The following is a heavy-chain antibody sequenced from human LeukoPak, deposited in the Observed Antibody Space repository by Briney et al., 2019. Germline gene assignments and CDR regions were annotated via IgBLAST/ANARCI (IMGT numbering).Heavy chain of an antibody. Sequence: SETLSLTCTVSGGSISSYYWSWIRQLPGKGLEWIGYIYYSGSTNYNPSLKSRVTISVDTSKNQFSLKLSSVTAADTAVYYCARAYGDYTSDYWGQGTLVTVSS. V-gene: IGHV4-59*01. CDR2: IYYSGST. D-gene: IGHD4-17*01. J-gene: IGHJ4*02. CDR3: ARAYGDYTSDY. CDR1: GGSISSYY.